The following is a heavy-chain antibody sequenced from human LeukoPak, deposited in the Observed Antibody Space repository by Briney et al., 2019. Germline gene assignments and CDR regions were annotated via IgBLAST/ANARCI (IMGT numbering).Heavy chain of an antibody. CDR3: AREARGSGWTL. CDR1: GFTFSSQW. D-gene: IGHD6-19*01. J-gene: IGHJ4*02. V-gene: IGHV3-7*01. Sequence: GGSLRLSCAASGFTFSSQWMSWVRQPPGKGLEWVANIKGDGSDIYYVDSVRGRFTISRDNAENSLYLQMNSLRAEDTAVYYCAREARGSGWTLGGQGTLVTVSS. CDR2: IKGDGSDI.